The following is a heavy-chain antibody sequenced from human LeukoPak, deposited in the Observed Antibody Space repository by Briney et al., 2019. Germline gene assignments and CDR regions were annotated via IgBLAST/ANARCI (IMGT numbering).Heavy chain of an antibody. CDR2: IYYSGST. V-gene: IGHV4-39*07. D-gene: IGHD3-9*01. Sequence: SETLSLTCTVSGGSISSYYWGWIRQPPGKGLEWIGSIYYSGSTYYNPSLKSRVTISVDTSKNQFSLKLSSVTAADTAVYYCAREVGILTGSQEIDYWGQGTLVTVSS. CDR1: GGSISSYY. CDR3: AREVGILTGSQEIDY. J-gene: IGHJ4*02.